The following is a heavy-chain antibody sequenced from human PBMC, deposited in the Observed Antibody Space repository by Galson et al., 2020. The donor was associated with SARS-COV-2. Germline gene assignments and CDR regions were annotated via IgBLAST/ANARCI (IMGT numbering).Heavy chain of an antibody. CDR2: IYYSGST. Sequence: SETLSLTCTVSGGSISSSSYYWGWIRQPPGKGLEWIGSIYYSGSTYYNPSLKSRVTISVDTSKNQFSLKLSSVTAADTAVYYCARRWLLFFFDYWGQGTLVTVSS. CDR1: GGSISSSSYY. D-gene: IGHD5-12*01. CDR3: ARRWLLFFFDY. V-gene: IGHV4-39*01. J-gene: IGHJ4*02.